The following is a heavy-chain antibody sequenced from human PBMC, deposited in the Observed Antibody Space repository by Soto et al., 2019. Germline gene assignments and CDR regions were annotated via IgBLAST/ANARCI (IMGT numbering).Heavy chain of an antibody. J-gene: IGHJ4*02. CDR3: SRDVVVGAKALNY. Sequence: PGGSLRLSCAASGFTFSNYWMTWVRQAPGKGLEWVANIKEDGSEKHYVDSAKGRFTISRDNAKNSLYLQMNSLRVEDTAVYFCSRDVVVGAKALNYWGQGALVTVSS. V-gene: IGHV3-7*01. CDR2: IKEDGSEK. D-gene: IGHD2-15*01. CDR1: GFTFSNYW.